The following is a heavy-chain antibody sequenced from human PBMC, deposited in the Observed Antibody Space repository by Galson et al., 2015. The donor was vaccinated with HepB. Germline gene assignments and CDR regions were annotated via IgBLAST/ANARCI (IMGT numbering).Heavy chain of an antibody. CDR3: ARALPVRYSGSLLQPN. D-gene: IGHD1-26*01. V-gene: IGHV3-21*01. CDR2: ISSSSSYI. Sequence: SLRLSCAASGFTFSSYSMNWVRQAPGKGLEWVSSISSSSSYIYYADSVKGRFTISRDNAKNSLYLQMNSLRAEDTAVYYCARALPVRYSGSLLQPNWGQGTLVTVSS. CDR1: GFTFSSYS. J-gene: IGHJ4*02.